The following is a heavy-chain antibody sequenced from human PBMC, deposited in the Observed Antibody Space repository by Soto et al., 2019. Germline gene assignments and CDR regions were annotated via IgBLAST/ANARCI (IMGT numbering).Heavy chain of an antibody. D-gene: IGHD3-3*01. Sequence: QVQLVESGGGVVQPGRSLRLSCAASGFTFSSYGMHWVRQAPGKGLEWVAVISYDGSNKYYADSVKGRFTISRDNSKNALXXQMNSLRAEDTAVYYCAKGHITIFGVVPYYYGMDVWGQGTTVTVSS. CDR1: GFTFSSYG. CDR2: ISYDGSNK. J-gene: IGHJ6*02. V-gene: IGHV3-30*18. CDR3: AKGHITIFGVVPYYYGMDV.